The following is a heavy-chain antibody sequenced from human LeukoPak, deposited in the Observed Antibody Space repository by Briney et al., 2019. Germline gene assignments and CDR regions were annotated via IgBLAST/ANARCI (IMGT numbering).Heavy chain of an antibody. CDR3: ARAEGEIYYRSGSNNWFDP. J-gene: IGHJ5*02. CDR2: IRHSGTT. D-gene: IGHD3-10*01. V-gene: IGHV4-38-2*02. Sequence: PSETLSLTCTVSGYSIISGHYWGWIRPPPGKGLEWIGTIRHSGTTYYNPSLKSRVTISIDSSKNQFSLKLTSVTAADTAVVYCARAEGEIYYRSGSNNWFDPWGQGTMVTVSS. CDR1: GYSIISGHY.